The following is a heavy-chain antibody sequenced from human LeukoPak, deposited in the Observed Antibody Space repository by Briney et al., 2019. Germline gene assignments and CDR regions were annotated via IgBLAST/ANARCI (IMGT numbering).Heavy chain of an antibody. J-gene: IGHJ4*02. CDR2: ISSSSYI. CDR3: AKVFADTPMVQAYFDY. D-gene: IGHD5-18*01. CDR1: RFPFSSYT. Sequence: GGSLRLSCAASRFPFSSYTMNWVRQAPGKGLEWVSSISSSSYIYYADSVKGRFTISRDNAKNSLYLQMNSLRAEDTAVYYCAKVFADTPMVQAYFDYWGQGTLVTVSS. V-gene: IGHV3-21*04.